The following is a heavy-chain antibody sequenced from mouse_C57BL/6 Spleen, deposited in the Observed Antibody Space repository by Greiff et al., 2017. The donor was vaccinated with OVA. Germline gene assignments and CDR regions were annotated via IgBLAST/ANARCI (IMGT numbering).Heavy chain of an antibody. CDR2: INPYNGDT. D-gene: IGHD1-1*02. V-gene: IGHV1-20*01. Sequence: EVQLQQSGPELVKPGDSVKISCKASGYSFTGYFVNWVMQSHGKSLEWIGRINPYNGDTFYNQKFKGKATLTVDKSSSTAHMELRSLTSEDSAVYYCARYGGGRNYWGQGTTLTVSS. CDR1: GYSFTGYF. CDR3: ARYGGGRNY. J-gene: IGHJ2*01.